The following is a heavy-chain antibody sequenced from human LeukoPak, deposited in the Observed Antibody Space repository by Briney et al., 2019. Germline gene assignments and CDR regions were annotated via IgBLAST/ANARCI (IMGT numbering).Heavy chain of an antibody. J-gene: IGHJ4*02. D-gene: IGHD1-26*01. CDR2: ISSSSSYT. Sequence: PGGSLRLSCAASGFXFSNTWVSWIRQAPGKGQEWVSYISSSSSYTNYADSVKGRFTISRDNAKNSLYLQMNSLRAEDTAVYYCARHGSYFHDYWGQGTLVTVSS. CDR3: ARHGSYFHDY. CDR1: GFXFSNTW. V-gene: IGHV3-11*03.